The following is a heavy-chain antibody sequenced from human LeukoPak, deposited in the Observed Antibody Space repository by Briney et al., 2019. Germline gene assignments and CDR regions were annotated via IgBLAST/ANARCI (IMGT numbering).Heavy chain of an antibody. Sequence: ASVKVSCKASGYTFTSYYMHWVRQAPGQGLEWTGWINTYTGNTNYVQNFQGRVTVTTDTSTSTAYMELRSLRSDDTAVYYCARRPNCSGGTCYPNWFDSWGQGTLVTVSS. J-gene: IGHJ5*01. CDR3: ARRPNCSGGTCYPNWFDS. D-gene: IGHD2-15*01. CDR2: INTYTGNT. V-gene: IGHV1-18*04. CDR1: GYTFTSYY.